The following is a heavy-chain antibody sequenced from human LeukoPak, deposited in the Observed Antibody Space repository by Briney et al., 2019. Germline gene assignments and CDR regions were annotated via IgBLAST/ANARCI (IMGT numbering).Heavy chain of an antibody. V-gene: IGHV1-69*13. CDR1: GYTFTSYD. CDR3: ASSGVYYYYYMDV. D-gene: IGHD1-26*01. Sequence: SVKVSCKASGYTFTSYDINWVRQATGQGLEWMGGIIPIFGTANYAQKFQGRVTITADESTSTAYMELSSLRSEDTAVYYCASSGVYYYYYMDVWGKGTTVTVSS. J-gene: IGHJ6*03. CDR2: IIPIFGTA.